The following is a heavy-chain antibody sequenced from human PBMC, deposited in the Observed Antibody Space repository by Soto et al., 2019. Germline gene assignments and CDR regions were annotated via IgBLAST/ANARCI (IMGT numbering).Heavy chain of an antibody. Sequence: GGSLRLSCAASGFTFSSYWMHWVRQAPGKGLVWVSRINSDGSSTSYADSVKGRITISRDNAKNTLYLQMNSLRAEDTAVYYCARDTPRPRDAFDIWGQGTMVTVSS. CDR2: INSDGSST. V-gene: IGHV3-74*01. CDR3: ARDTPRPRDAFDI. J-gene: IGHJ3*02. CDR1: GFTFSSYW.